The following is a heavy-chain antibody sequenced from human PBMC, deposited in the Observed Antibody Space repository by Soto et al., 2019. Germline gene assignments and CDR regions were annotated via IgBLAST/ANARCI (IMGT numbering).Heavy chain of an antibody. J-gene: IGHJ5*02. CDR1: GGSVTSSDYY. D-gene: IGHD3-3*01. CDR2: IYYSGST. Sequence: QVQLQESGPGLVKPSETLSLTCTVSGGSVTSSDYYWSWIRQPPGKGLEWIASIYYSGSTNYNPSLKSRVTISVDTSKNQFSLKLSSVTAADTAVYYCARLTIFGVVTFGWFDPWGQGTLVTVSS. V-gene: IGHV4-61*08. CDR3: ARLTIFGVVTFGWFDP.